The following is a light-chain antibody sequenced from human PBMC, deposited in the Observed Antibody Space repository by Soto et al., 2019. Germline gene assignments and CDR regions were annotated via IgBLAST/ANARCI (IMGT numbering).Light chain of an antibody. CDR1: QSISSW. Sequence: DIQMTQSPSTLSASVGDRVTITCRASQSISSWLAWYQQKPGKAPKLLIYDASSLESGVPSRFSGSGSGTEFTLTISSLQPDYFATYYCQQYNSYSPWTFVQGTKVEIK. CDR2: DAS. CDR3: QQYNSYSPWT. J-gene: IGKJ1*01. V-gene: IGKV1-5*01.